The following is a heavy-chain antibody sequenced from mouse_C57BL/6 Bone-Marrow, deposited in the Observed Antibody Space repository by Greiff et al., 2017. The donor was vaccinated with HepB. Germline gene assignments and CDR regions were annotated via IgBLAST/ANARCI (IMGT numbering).Heavy chain of an antibody. D-gene: IGHD2-1*01. CDR3: ASIYYGNYNDY. V-gene: IGHV1-22*01. CDR2: INPNNGGT. J-gene: IGHJ2*01. CDR1: GYTFTDYN. Sequence: EVQLQQSGPELVKPGASVKMSCKASGYTFTDYNMHWVKQSHGKSLEWIGYINPNNGGTSYNQKFKGKATLTVNKSSSTAYMELRSLTSEDSAVYYCASIYYGNYNDYWGQGTTLTVSS.